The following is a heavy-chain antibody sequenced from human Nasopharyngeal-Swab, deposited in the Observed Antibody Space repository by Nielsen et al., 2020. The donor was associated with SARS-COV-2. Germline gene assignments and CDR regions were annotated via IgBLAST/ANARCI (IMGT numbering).Heavy chain of an antibody. CDR1: GYTFTWQY. J-gene: IGHJ6*02. V-gene: IGHV1-46*01. CDR3: ARDDCITDSCSSGYYNYGMDV. CDR2: INPGGGST. Sequence: ASVKVSCKASGYTFTWQYIHWVRQTPGQGLEWMGIINPGGGSTRYAQIFQGRVTMTRDTSTSTVYMEVSSLRSEDTAVYYCARDDCITDSCSSGYYNYGMDVWGQGTTVTVSS. D-gene: IGHD2-15*01.